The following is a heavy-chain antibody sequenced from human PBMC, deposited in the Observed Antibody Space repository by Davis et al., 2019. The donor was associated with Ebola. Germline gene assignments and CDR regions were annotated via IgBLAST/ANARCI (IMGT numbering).Heavy chain of an antibody. D-gene: IGHD3-22*01. CDR3: VKGSTAMTVVVYFDL. CDR1: GFMFSSYA. Sequence: GGSLRLSCSVSGFMFSSYAMHWVRQAPGKGLQYVSGITNNGGSTYYADSVKGRFIISRDNSKNTLYLQMSSLRIEDTAVYYCVKGSTAMTVVVYFDLWGQGTLVTVSS. CDR2: ITNNGGST. V-gene: IGHV3-64D*06. J-gene: IGHJ4*02.